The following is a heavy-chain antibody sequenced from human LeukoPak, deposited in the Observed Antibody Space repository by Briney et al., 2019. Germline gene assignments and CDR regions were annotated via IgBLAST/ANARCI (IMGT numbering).Heavy chain of an antibody. Sequence: GGSLRLSCAASGFTFSTFAMAWVRQSPGKGLEWVSAISDSGGDTYYAGSVKGRFTISRDNSKNTLFLQMNSLRADDTAVYYCVARAGGFRHFDYWGQGTLATVSS. V-gene: IGHV3-23*01. CDR3: VARAGGFRHFDY. D-gene: IGHD3-10*01. CDR1: GFTFSTFA. CDR2: ISDSGGDT. J-gene: IGHJ4*02.